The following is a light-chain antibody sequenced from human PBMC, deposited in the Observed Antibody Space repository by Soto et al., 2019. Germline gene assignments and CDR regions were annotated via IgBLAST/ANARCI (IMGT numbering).Light chain of an antibody. J-gene: IGLJ2*01. CDR3: AAWDDSLNGLVV. CDR2: GNN. V-gene: IGLV1-44*01. CDR1: SSNIGSNT. Sequence: QPVLTQPPSASGTPGQRVTISCSGSSSNIGSNTVNWYQQLPGTAPKLLIYGNNHRPSGVPDRFSGSKSGTSASLAISGLQSEDEADYHCAAWDDSLNGLVVFGGGTKLTVL.